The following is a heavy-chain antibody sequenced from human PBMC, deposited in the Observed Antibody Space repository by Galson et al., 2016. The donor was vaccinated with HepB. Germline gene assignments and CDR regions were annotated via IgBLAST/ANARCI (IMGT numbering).Heavy chain of an antibody. CDR3: AGFQNLGQLDF. Sequence: SETLSLTCTVSGNSIDSNHWWTWVRQSPGKGLEWIGEIYYTGGTNYNPSLKNRLTISIDTSRNQFSLKLTSVTAADSAVYYCAGFQNLGQLDFWGQGTLVTVPS. CDR1: GNSIDSNHW. CDR2: IYYTGGT. D-gene: IGHD2/OR15-2a*01. J-gene: IGHJ4*02. V-gene: IGHV4-4*02.